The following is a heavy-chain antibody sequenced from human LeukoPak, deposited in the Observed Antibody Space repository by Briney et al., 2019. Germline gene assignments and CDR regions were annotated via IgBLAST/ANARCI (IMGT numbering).Heavy chain of an antibody. CDR3: VKDRCDRATCPEV. CDR2: ISNSGDST. CDR1: GFTFSTYA. Sequence: PGGSLRLSCAASGFTFSTYAMSWVRQAPGEGLQWVSGISNSGDSTYYLDFVKGRFTISRDNSKNTLHLQMSSLRAEDTALYYCVKDRCDRATCPEVWGQGTLVTVSS. D-gene: IGHD2-21*01. V-gene: IGHV3-23*01. J-gene: IGHJ4*02.